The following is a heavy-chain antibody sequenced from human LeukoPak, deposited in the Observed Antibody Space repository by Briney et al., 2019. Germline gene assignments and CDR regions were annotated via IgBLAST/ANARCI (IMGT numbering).Heavy chain of an antibody. Sequence: GGSLRLSCAASGFSFSTYWMTWVRQTPGKGLEWVANIMRDGSEKYYVDSVKGRFTISRDNAKNSLYLQMNSLRAEDTAVYYCARDPSRGYSYGYADYWGQGSLVTVSS. J-gene: IGHJ4*02. D-gene: IGHD5-18*01. CDR3: ARDPSRGYSYGYADY. CDR2: IMRDGSEK. V-gene: IGHV3-7*01. CDR1: GFSFSTYW.